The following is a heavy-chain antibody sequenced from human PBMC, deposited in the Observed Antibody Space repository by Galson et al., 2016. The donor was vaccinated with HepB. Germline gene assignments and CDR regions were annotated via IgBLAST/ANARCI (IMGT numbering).Heavy chain of an antibody. CDR3: VKDFYGSGSYFSVGHDH. Sequence: CAASGFDFGNYAMSWVRQAPGKGPEWVSSIKGGGASPKYADSVTGRFTISRDNTHNTLHLQMNSLRAEDTAVYYCVKDFYGSGSYFSVGHDHWGQGTLVTVSS. D-gene: IGHD3-10*01. CDR1: GFDFGNYA. J-gene: IGHJ4*02. CDR2: IKGGGASP. V-gene: IGHV3-23*01.